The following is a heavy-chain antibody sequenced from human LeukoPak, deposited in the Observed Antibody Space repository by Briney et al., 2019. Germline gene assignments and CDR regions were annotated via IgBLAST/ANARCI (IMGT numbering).Heavy chain of an antibody. CDR2: IYYSGST. CDR3: ARVTSGYDSRDAFDI. D-gene: IGHD5-12*01. CDR1: GGSISSSSYY. Sequence: PSETLSLTCTVSGGSISSSSYYWGWIRQPPGKGLEWIGSIYYSGSTYYNPSLKSRVTISVDTSKNQFSLKLSSVTAADTAVYYCARVTSGYDSRDAFDIWGQGTMVTVSS. J-gene: IGHJ3*02. V-gene: IGHV4-39*07.